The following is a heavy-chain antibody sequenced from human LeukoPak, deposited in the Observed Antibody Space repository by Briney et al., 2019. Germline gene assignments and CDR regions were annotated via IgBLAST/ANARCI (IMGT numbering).Heavy chain of an antibody. Sequence: GGSLRLSCAASGFTFSDYYMSWIRQAPGKGLEWVSYISSSSSYTNYADSVKGRFTISRDNAKNSLYLQMNSLRAEDTAVYYCAKVDYWSPENYFDSWGQGTLVTVSS. CDR3: AKVDYWSPENYFDS. V-gene: IGHV3-11*05. J-gene: IGHJ4*02. CDR2: ISSSSSYT. CDR1: GFTFSDYY. D-gene: IGHD1-1*01.